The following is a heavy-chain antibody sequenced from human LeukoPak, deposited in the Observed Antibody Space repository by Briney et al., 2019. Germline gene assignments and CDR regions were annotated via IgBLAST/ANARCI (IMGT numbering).Heavy chain of an antibody. J-gene: IGHJ4*02. D-gene: IGHD3-22*01. CDR3: ARGGLYDNRGTIDY. V-gene: IGHV1-2*02. CDR1: GYTFTDYY. CDR2: INPNSGGT. Sequence: GASVKVSCKASGYTFTDYYMHWVRQAPGQGLEWMGWINPNSGGTNYAHKFQGRVSMTRDTSISTAYMELNWLTSDDTAVYCCARGGLYDNRGTIDYWGQGTLVTVSS.